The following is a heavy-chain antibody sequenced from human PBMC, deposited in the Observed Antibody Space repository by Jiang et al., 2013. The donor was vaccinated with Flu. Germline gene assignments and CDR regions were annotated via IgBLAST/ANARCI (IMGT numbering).Heavy chain of an antibody. J-gene: IGHJ4*02. CDR1: GLPFSDYT. CDR2: ISYDGSKK. Sequence: VQLVESGGGVVQPGRSLRLSCAVSGLPFSDYTMHWVRQAPGKGLEWVGLISYDGSKKIYADSVKGRLTFSRDNSKNTLYLQMDSLRAEDTAVYFCGRDQRAYHDTTGFYELDYWGQGTLVTVSS. CDR3: GRDQRAYHDTTGFYELDY. D-gene: IGHD3-9*01. V-gene: IGHV3-30-3*01.